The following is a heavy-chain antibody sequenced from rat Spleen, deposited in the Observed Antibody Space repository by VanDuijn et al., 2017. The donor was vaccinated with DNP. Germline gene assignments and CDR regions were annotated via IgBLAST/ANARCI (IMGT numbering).Heavy chain of an antibody. V-gene: IGHV5S10*01. Sequence: EVQLVESGGGLVQPGNSLNLSCAASGFTFSDYAMAWVRQSPTKGLEWVATIFYDGTRTYYRDSVKGRFTIFRDNIKNTLYLQMDSLRSEDTATYYCATEGQLPFDYWGQGVMVTVSS. CDR1: GFTFSDYA. CDR3: ATEGQLPFDY. J-gene: IGHJ2*01. D-gene: IGHD1-5*01. CDR2: IFYDGTRT.